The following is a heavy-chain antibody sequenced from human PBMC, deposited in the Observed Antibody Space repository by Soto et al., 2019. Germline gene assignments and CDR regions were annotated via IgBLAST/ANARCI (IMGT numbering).Heavy chain of an antibody. CDR3: AKSLSITMVRGVKQDAFDI. Sequence: PGGSLRLSCAASGFTFSSYAMSWVRQAPGKGLEWVSAISGSGGSTYYADSVKGRFTISRDNSKNTLYLQMNSLRAEDTAVYYCAKSLSITMVRGVKQDAFDIWGQGTMVTVSS. V-gene: IGHV3-23*01. D-gene: IGHD3-10*01. CDR2: ISGSGGST. CDR1: GFTFSSYA. J-gene: IGHJ3*02.